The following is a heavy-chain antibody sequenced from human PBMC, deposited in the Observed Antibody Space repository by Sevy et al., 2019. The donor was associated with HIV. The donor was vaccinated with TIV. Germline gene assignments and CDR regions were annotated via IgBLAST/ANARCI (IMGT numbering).Heavy chain of an antibody. CDR2: TYYNGNT. J-gene: IGHJ6*03. CDR1: GVSLSNGAYY. Sequence: SETLSLTCSVSGVSLSNGAYYWSWIRQHPEKGLEWIGYTYYNGNTYYNPSLKSRATISADTSKNQFSLRLSSVTAADTAVYYCSRASLSFFYLDVWCKGTTVTVSS. V-gene: IGHV4-31*03. CDR3: SRASLSFFYLDV.